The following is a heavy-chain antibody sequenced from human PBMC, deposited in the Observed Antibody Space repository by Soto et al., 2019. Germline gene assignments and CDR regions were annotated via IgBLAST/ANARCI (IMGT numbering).Heavy chain of an antibody. CDR1: GYTFTSYG. CDR3: ARTGSSSGWYGYAFDI. J-gene: IGHJ3*02. V-gene: IGHV1-18*01. D-gene: IGHD6-19*01. CDR2: ISAYNGST. Sequence: ASVKVSCKASGYTFTSYGISWVRQAPGQGLEWMGWISAYNGSTNYAQKLQGRVTMTTDTSTSTAYMELRSLRSDDTAVYYCARTGSSSGWYGYAFDIWGQGTMVTVSS.